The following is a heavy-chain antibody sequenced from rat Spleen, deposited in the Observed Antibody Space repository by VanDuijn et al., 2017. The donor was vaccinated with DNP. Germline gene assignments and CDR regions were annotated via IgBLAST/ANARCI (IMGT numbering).Heavy chain of an antibody. CDR1: GFTFSSYW. V-gene: IGHV5-58*01. CDR3: ATVHYYDGTRFAY. J-gene: IGHJ3*01. D-gene: IGHD1-12*02. Sequence: EVKLVESGGGLVQPGRSLKLSCAASGFTFSSYWMYWIRQAPGKGLEWLSSINTDGGSTFYPDSVKGRFTISRDDAKSILYLQMDSLRSEDTATYYCATVHYYDGTRFAYWGQGTLVTVSS. CDR2: INTDGGST.